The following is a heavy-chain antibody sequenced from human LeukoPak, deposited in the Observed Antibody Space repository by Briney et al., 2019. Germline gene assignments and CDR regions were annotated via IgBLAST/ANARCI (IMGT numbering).Heavy chain of an antibody. D-gene: IGHD6-19*01. CDR3: AKYGNSGWVIDN. CDR1: GGSIGSNY. Sequence: SETLSLTCTVSGGSIGSNYWTWIRQPPGKGLEYIGYIYYTGGTNYNPPLKSRVTISVDTSKNQFSLKLTSVTAADTAVYFCAKYGNSGWVIDNWGQGTLVTVSS. V-gene: IGHV4-59*08. CDR2: IYYTGGT. J-gene: IGHJ4*02.